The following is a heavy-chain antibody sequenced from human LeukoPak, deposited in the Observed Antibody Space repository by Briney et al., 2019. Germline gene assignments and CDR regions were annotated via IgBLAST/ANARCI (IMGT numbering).Heavy chain of an antibody. J-gene: IGHJ4*02. CDR2: INSDGSWT. V-gene: IGHV3-74*01. CDR3: VSFYEKY. D-gene: IGHD2/OR15-2a*01. CDR1: GRYW. Sequence: GGSLRLSCAASGRYWMHWVRQAPGKGLVWVSHINSDGSWTSYADSVKGRFTISKDNAKNTVYLQMSNLRVEDTAVYYCVSFYEKYWGRGTLVTVSS.